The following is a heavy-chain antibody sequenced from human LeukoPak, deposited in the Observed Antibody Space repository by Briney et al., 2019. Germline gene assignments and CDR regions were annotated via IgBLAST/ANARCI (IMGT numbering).Heavy chain of an antibody. J-gene: IGHJ4*02. CDR3: AGFTFFRGVITFDY. D-gene: IGHD3-10*01. V-gene: IGHV4-38-2*02. Sequence: SETLSLTCTVSGYSLSSGYYWGWIRQPPGKGLEWIGSVDHSGGTYYNPSLRSRVSISVDTSKNQFSLKLSSVTAADTAVYSCAGFTFFRGVITFDYWGQGTLVTVSS. CDR1: GYSLSSGYY. CDR2: VDHSGGT.